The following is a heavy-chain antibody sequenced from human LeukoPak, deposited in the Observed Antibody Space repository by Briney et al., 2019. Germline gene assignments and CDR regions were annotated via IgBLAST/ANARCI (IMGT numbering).Heavy chain of an antibody. D-gene: IGHD3-10*01. CDR2: IYYSGST. J-gene: IGHJ6*04. CDR1: GGSISSGGYY. V-gene: IGHV4-31*03. CDR3: ARDLWFGELSYYGMDV. Sequence: SQTLSLTCTVSGGSISSGGYYWSWIRQHPGKGLEWIGYIYYSGSTYYNPSLKSRVTISVDTSKNQFSLKPSSVTAADTAVYYCARDLWFGELSYYGMDVWGKGTTVTVSS.